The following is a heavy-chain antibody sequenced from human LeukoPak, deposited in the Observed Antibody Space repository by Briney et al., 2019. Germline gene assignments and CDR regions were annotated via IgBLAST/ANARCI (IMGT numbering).Heavy chain of an antibody. Sequence: GGSLRLSCVASGFTFSSYWMSWVRQAPGKGLEWVANIKQDGSEKYYVDSVKGRFTISRDNAKNSLYLQMNSLRAEDTAVYYCARSFYGDFWSGYYTAFDIWGQGTMVTVSS. D-gene: IGHD3-3*01. CDR2: IKQDGSEK. J-gene: IGHJ3*02. CDR3: ARSFYGDFWSGYYTAFDI. CDR1: GFTFSSYW. V-gene: IGHV3-7*01.